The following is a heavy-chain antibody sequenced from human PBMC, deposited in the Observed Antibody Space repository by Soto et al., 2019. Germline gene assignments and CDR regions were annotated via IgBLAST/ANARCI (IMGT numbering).Heavy chain of an antibody. Sequence: GGSPRLESAACRFTICDVWMTVVRQATRKLLEWVGRVKCNTDGRTTDYAAPVKGRFTISRDDSETTLYLQMNSLKTDDTAVYYFTTECWGYCWSPSCQVPYWGKGSLVTAS. D-gene: IGHD2-2*01. CDR3: TTECWGYCWSPSCQVPY. J-gene: IGHJ4*02. CDR2: VKCNTDGRTT. CDR1: RFTICDVW. V-gene: IGHV3-15*01.